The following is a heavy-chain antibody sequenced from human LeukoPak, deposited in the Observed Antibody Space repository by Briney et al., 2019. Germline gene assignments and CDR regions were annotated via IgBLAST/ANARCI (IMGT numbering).Heavy chain of an antibody. J-gene: IGHJ4*02. V-gene: IGHV3-15*01. Sequence: GGSLRLSCAASGFTFSNAWMSWVRQAPGKGLEWVGRIKSKTDGGTTDYAAPVKGRFTTSRDDSKNTLYLQMNSLKTEDTAVYYCTTDTYYDILTGYYNFDYWGQGTLVTVSS. CDR1: GFTFSNAW. CDR3: TTDTYYDILTGYYNFDY. D-gene: IGHD3-9*01. CDR2: IKSKTDGGTT.